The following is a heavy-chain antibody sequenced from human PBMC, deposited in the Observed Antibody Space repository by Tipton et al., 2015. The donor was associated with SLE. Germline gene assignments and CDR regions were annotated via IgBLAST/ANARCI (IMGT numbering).Heavy chain of an antibody. CDR2: IYYSGST. Sequence: TLSLTCTVSGGSISSINYFWGWIRQPPGKGLEWIGTIYYSGSTYYNLSLKSRVTISVDTSRNQFSLRLSSVTAADTAVYYCASRIVGALYYFDYWGQGTLVTVSS. CDR3: ASRIVGALYYFDY. CDR1: GGSISSINYF. V-gene: IGHV4-39*07. J-gene: IGHJ4*02. D-gene: IGHD1-26*01.